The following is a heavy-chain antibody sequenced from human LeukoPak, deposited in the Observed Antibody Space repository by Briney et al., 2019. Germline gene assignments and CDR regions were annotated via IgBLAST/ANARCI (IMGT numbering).Heavy chain of an antibody. Sequence: LGESLKISCKGSGYSFPTYWINWVRQMPGKDLEWMGRIDPSDSYTNYSPSFQGHVTISADKSSSTSHLQWSRLKASDTAMYYCARRHYCSSFSCDDRDVFDIWGQGTMVTVSS. J-gene: IGHJ3*02. D-gene: IGHD2-2*01. V-gene: IGHV5-10-1*01. CDR2: IDPSDSYT. CDR3: ARRHYCSSFSCDDRDVFDI. CDR1: GYSFPTYW.